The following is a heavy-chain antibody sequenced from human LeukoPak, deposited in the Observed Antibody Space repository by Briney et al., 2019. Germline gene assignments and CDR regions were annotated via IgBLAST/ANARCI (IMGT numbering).Heavy chain of an antibody. CDR3: AKDSAFYYIDV. D-gene: IGHD3-10*01. J-gene: IGHJ6*03. CDR2: ISGNGGDT. CDR1: GFTFSTYS. Sequence: GGSLRLSCAASGFTFSTYSMSWVRQAPGKGLEWVSVISGNGGDTFYADPVKGRFTISRDNSKNTLYLQMNSLKGDDTAVYYCAKDSAFYYIDVWGKGTTVIISS. V-gene: IGHV3-23*01.